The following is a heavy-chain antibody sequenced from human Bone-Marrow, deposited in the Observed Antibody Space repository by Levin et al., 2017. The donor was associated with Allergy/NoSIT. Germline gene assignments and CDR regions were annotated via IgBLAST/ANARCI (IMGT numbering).Heavy chain of an antibody. J-gene: IGHJ6*04. V-gene: IGHV3-23*01. CDR1: GFTFSSYA. CDR2: ISGSGGST. Sequence: LSLTCAASGFTFSSYAMSWVRQAPGKGLEWVSAISGSGGSTYYADSVKGRFTISRDNSKNTLYLQMNSLRAEDTAVYYCAKDPYGSGSYYRAVDVWGKGTTVTVSS. CDR3: AKDPYGSGSYYRAVDV. D-gene: IGHD3-10*01.